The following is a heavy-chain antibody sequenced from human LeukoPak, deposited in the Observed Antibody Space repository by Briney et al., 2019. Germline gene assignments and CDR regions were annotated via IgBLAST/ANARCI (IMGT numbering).Heavy chain of an antibody. J-gene: IGHJ4*02. CDR2: TYYSGST. CDR3: ARGWTYVDY. Sequence: SETLSLTCTVSGGSISSRYWSWIRQSPGKGLEWIGYTYYSGSTNYNPSLKSRVTISVDTSKNHFSLKLSSVTAADTAVYYCARGWTYVDYWGQGTLVTVSS. CDR1: GGSISSRY. D-gene: IGHD3/OR15-3a*01. V-gene: IGHV4-59*11.